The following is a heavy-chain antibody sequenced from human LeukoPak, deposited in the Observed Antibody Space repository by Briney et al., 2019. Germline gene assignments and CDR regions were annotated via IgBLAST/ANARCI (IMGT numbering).Heavy chain of an antibody. CDR3: ARGPFDYYDSSGPSFDY. D-gene: IGHD3-22*01. J-gene: IGHJ4*02. Sequence: ASVKVSCKASGYTFTSYDINWVRQATGQGLEWMGWMNPNSGNTGYAQKFQGRVTMTRNTSISTAYMELSSLRSEDTAVYYCARGPFDYYDSSGPSFDYWGQGTLATVSS. CDR2: MNPNSGNT. V-gene: IGHV1-8*01. CDR1: GYTFTSYD.